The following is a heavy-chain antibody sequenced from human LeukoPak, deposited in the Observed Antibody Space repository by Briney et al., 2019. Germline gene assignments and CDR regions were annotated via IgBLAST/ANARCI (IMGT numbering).Heavy chain of an antibody. CDR2: IRSKACGGTT. V-gene: IGHV3-49*04. J-gene: IGHJ4*02. Sequence: SGGSLRLSCTASGFTFGDYAMSWVRQAPGKGLEWVGFIRSKACGGTTEYAASVKGRLTISRDDSKSIAYLQMNSLKTEDTALYYCSRNYYGDSGGFFDYWGQGTLVTVSS. D-gene: IGHD4-17*01. CDR1: GFTFGDYA. CDR3: SRNYYGDSGGFFDY.